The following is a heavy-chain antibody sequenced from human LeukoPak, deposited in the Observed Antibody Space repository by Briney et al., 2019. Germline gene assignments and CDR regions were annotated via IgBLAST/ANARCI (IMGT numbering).Heavy chain of an antibody. V-gene: IGHV1-2*02. CDR3: ARDADIVVVPAAILDC. CDR1: GYTFTGYY. J-gene: IGHJ4*02. CDR2: INPNSGGT. D-gene: IGHD2-2*02. Sequence: ASVKVSCKASGYTFTGYYMHWVRQAPGQGLEWMGWINPNSGGTNYAQKFQGRVTMTRDTSISTAYMELSRLRSDDTAVYYCARDADIVVVPAAILDCWGQGTLVTVSS.